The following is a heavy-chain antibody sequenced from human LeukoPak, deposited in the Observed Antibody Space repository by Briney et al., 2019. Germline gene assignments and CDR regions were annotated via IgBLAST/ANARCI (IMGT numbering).Heavy chain of an antibody. Sequence: SETLSLTCTVSGDSISSNYYYWGWIRQPPGKGLEWIGSIYYSGSTYYNPSLKSRVTISVDTSKNQFSLKLSSVTAADTAVYYCARLRGGNMDVWGKGTTVTISS. J-gene: IGHJ6*03. CDR3: ARLRGGNMDV. V-gene: IGHV4-39*07. CDR1: GDSISSNYYY. CDR2: IYYSGST.